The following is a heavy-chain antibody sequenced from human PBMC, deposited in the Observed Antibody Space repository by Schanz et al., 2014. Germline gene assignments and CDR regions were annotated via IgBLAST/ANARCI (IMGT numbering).Heavy chain of an antibody. V-gene: IGHV3-30*07. Sequence: QVDLVESGGGVVQPGRSLTLSCAVSTSLFSRSVIHWVRQAPGKGLEWVGFISFDGRNTGYAHSVKGRFTISRDNSKNTVNLQMKSLRVEDTAVYYCARDAVALVPEYFMDVWGKGTPVTVSS. CDR1: TSLFSRSV. D-gene: IGHD2-15*01. J-gene: IGHJ6*03. CDR3: ARDAVALVPEYFMDV. CDR2: ISFDGRNT.